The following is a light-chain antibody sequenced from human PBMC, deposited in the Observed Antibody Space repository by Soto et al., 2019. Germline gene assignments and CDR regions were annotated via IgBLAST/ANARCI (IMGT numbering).Light chain of an antibody. CDR2: GAS. V-gene: IGKV3-20*01. Sequence: EIVLTQSPGTLPLSPGERATLSCRASQTVNNNYLAWYQQRPGQAPRLLIYGASSRAAGIPDRFSGSGSGTDFTLTIRRLEREDFAVYYCQQYTPALTFGGGTKVEIK. CDR3: QQYTPALT. J-gene: IGKJ4*01. CDR1: QTVNNNY.